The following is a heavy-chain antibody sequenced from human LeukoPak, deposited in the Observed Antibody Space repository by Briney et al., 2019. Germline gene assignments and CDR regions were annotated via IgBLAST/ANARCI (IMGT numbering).Heavy chain of an antibody. Sequence: SETLSLTCSVSSGSFSSGYYWGWIRQSPEKGLEWIGSVFHSGRTYYNPSLRSRVTISVDTSKNQFSLKLSSVTAADTAVYYCARSSGSYLRATYYYYYMDVWGKGTTVTISS. D-gene: IGHD1-26*01. CDR1: SGSFSSGYY. V-gene: IGHV4-38-2*02. CDR3: ARSSGSYLRATYYYYYMDV. J-gene: IGHJ6*03. CDR2: VFHSGRT.